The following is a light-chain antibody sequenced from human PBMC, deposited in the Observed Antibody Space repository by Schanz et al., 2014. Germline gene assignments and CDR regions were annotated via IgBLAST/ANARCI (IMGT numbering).Light chain of an antibody. CDR3: QQLNSYPLT. Sequence: VLTQSPGTLSLSPGERATLSCRASQSVSSSNLAWYQQKPGQAPRLVIYGASTRATGIPARFSGGGSGTEFTLTISSLQSEDFATYYCQQLNSYPLTFGQGTRLEIK. CDR2: GAS. CDR1: QSVSSSN. V-gene: IGKV3-15*01. J-gene: IGKJ5*01.